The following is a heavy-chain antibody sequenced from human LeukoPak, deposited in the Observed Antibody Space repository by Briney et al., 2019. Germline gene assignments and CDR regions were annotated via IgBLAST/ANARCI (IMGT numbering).Heavy chain of an antibody. D-gene: IGHD3-16*01. CDR1: GGSIGSYY. CDR2: IYYSGST. Sequence: SETLSLTCTVSGGSIGSYYWSWIRQPPGKGLEWIGYIYYSGSTNYNPSLKSRVTISVDTSKNQFSLKLSSVTAADTAVYYCARAIDDYPSYFDYWGQGTLVTVSS. V-gene: IGHV4-59*01. J-gene: IGHJ4*02. CDR3: ARAIDDYPSYFDY.